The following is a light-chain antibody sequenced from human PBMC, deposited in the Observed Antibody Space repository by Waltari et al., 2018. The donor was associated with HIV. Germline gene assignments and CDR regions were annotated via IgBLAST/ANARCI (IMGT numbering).Light chain of an antibody. Sequence: QSVLTQPPSASGTPGQRVTISCSGSSSNIGSKYVYWYQHIPGTAPKLLIYRNNQRPSGVPDRFSGSKSGTSASLAISGLRSEDEADYYCAAWDDSLSGGVFGGGTKLTVL. CDR2: RNN. CDR3: AAWDDSLSGGV. V-gene: IGLV1-47*01. CDR1: SSNIGSKY. J-gene: IGLJ3*02.